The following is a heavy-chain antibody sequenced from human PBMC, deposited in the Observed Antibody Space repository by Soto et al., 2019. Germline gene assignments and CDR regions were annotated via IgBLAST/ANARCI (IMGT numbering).Heavy chain of an antibody. CDR2: IYSGST. CDR1: GDSINSGGYS. D-gene: IGHD1-1*01. Sequence: QVQLQESASGLVKPSQTLSLTCTVSGDSINSGGYSWSWIQQPPGQGLEWIGYIYSGSTYCSPSLKSRVTISIDASKNQLSLRLKSVTAADTAVYYCAREDSAGFYDFWGQGTLVTVSS. J-gene: IGHJ4*02. V-gene: IGHV4-30-2*01. CDR3: AREDSAGFYDF.